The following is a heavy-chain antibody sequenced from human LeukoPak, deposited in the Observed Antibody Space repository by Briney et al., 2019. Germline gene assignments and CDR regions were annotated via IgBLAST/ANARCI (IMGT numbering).Heavy chain of an antibody. J-gene: IGHJ3*02. Sequence: GGSLRLSCAASGFTFSSYSMNWVRQAPGKGLEWVSIIYSGGITDYADSVKGRFTISRDNSNNTVFLQMNSLRDEDTAVYYCARVSNALQIHASDIWGQGTMVTVSS. CDR3: ARVSNALQIHASDI. V-gene: IGHV3-53*01. D-gene: IGHD3-3*02. CDR1: GFTFSSYS. CDR2: IYSGGIT.